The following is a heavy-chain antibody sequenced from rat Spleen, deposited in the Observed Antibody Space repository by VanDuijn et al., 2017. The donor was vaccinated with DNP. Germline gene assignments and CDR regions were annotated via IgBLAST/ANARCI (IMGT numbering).Heavy chain of an antibody. V-gene: IGHV5-31*01. Sequence: EVQLVESGGGLVQPGRSLKLSCVASGFTFSNYWMTWIRQAPTKGLEWVASISNTGYSTFYSDSVKGRFSISRDNAKSTLYLQLNSLRSEDTATYYCTSNPHIRTAAPFDYWGQGVMVTVSS. J-gene: IGHJ2*01. CDR3: TSNPHIRTAAPFDY. D-gene: IGHD3-8*01. CDR2: ISNTGYST. CDR1: GFTFSNYW.